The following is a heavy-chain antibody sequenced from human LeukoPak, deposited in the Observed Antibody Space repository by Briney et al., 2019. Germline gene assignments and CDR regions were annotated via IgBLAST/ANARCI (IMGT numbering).Heavy chain of an antibody. V-gene: IGHV4-59*01. CDR1: GGSISSYY. CDR2: IYYSGST. J-gene: IGHJ6*02. D-gene: IGHD2-2*01. CDR3: AAQLYGMDV. Sequence: PSETLSLTCTVSGGSISSYYWSWIRQPPGKGLEWIGYIYYSGSTNYNPSLKSRVTISVDTSKNQFSLKLSSVTAADTAVYYCAAQLYGMDVWGQGTTVTVS.